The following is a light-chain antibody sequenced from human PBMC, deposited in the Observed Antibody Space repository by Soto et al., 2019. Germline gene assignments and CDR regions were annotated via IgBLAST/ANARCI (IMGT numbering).Light chain of an antibody. V-gene: IGKV1-39*01. CDR2: AAS. J-gene: IGKJ2*01. CDR1: QSISSY. Sequence: DIQMTQSPSSLSASVGDRVTITCRASQSISSYLNWYQQKPGKAPKLLIYAASSLQSGVPSRFSGSGSGTDFTLPISSLQTEDCATYYYQQSYSTPYTFGQGTKLDIK. CDR3: QQSYSTPYT.